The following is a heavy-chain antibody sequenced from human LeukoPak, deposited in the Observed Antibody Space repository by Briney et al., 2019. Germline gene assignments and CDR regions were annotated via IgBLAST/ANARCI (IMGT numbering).Heavy chain of an antibody. CDR1: GFTFSSYA. CDR2: ISYDGSNK. J-gene: IGHJ4*02. V-gene: IGHV3-30-3*01. D-gene: IGHD3-16*02. Sequence: GGSLRLSCAASGFTFSSYAMHWVRQAPGKGLGWVAVISYDGSNKYYADSVKGRFTISRDNSKNTLYLQMNSLRAEDTAVYYCARGFWGSYRYLDYWGQGTLVTVSS. CDR3: ARGFWGSYRYLDY.